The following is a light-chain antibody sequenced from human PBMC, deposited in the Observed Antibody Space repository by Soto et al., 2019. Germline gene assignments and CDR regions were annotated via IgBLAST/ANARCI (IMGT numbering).Light chain of an antibody. CDR3: QQYDSSPRT. Sequence: EMVLTQSPSPLSLSPGERATLSCRASQSISSSYLAWYQQKPGQAPRLLIYGPSSRATGIPDRFSGSGSGTDFTLTINRLEPEDFAVYYCQQYDSSPRTFGQGTKVDIK. CDR1: QSISSSY. V-gene: IGKV3-20*01. CDR2: GPS. J-gene: IGKJ1*01.